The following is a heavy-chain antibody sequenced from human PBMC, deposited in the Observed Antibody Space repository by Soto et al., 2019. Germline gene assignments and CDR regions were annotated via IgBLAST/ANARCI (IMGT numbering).Heavy chain of an antibody. V-gene: IGHV2-5*02. CDR3: AHRVLRAVFGLVTTTAIYFDF. J-gene: IGHJ4*02. CDR2: TYWDDDK. Sequence: QITLNESGPTVVNPTEPLTLTCTFSGFSLTTSGVGVSWVRQSPGKAPEWLAFTYWDDDKRYCTSLKSRLTITRDTSKNQVVLTMANVDLADTATYYCAHRVLRAVFGLVTTTAIYFDFWGQGTPVVVSS. CDR1: GFSLTTSGVG. D-gene: IGHD3-3*01.